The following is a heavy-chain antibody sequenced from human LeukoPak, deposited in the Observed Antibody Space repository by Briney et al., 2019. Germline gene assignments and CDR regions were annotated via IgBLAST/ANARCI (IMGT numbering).Heavy chain of an antibody. CDR3: ATRRRITIFGVVTPYYYYYMDV. J-gene: IGHJ6*03. V-gene: IGHV1-24*01. D-gene: IGHD3-3*01. Sequence: ASVKVSCKVSGYTLTELSMHWVRQAPGKGLEWMGGFNPEDGETIYAQKFQCRVTMTEHTSTATAYMELSSLRSQDTAVYYCATRRRITIFGVVTPYYYYYMDVWGKGTTVTVSS. CDR2: FNPEDGET. CDR1: GYTLTELS.